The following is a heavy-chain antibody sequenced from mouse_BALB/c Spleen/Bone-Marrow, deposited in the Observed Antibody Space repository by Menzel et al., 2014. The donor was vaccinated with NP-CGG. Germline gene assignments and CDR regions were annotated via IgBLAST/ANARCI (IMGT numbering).Heavy chain of an antibody. Sequence: VKLMESGPGLVAPSQSLSITCTVSGFSLTDYGINWVRQPPGKGLEWLGMIWGDGTTDYNSALRSRLSINKDNSRSQVFLKMNSLQTDDTARYYCAREKYGNYYAMGYWGQGTSVTVSS. CDR3: AREKYGNYYAMGY. CDR2: IWGDGTT. J-gene: IGHJ4*01. D-gene: IGHD2-10*02. V-gene: IGHV2-6-7*01. CDR1: GFSLTDYG.